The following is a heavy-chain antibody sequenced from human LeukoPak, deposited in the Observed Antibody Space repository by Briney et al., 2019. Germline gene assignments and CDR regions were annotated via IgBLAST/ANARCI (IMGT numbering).Heavy chain of an antibody. CDR3: VGGMGGHFDY. D-gene: IGHD3-16*01. CDR1: GFTFSTYW. J-gene: IGHJ4*02. V-gene: IGHV3-74*01. Sequence: GGSLRLSCAASGFTFSTYWMHWVRQAPGKGLVWVSRVNTAGSSTSYADSVKGRFTISRDNAKNTLYLQMNSLRAEDTAMYYCVGGMGGHFDYWGQGTLVTVSS. CDR2: VNTAGSST.